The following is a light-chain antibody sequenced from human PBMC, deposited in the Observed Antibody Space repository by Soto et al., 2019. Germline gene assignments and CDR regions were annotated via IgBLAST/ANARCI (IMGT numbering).Light chain of an antibody. V-gene: IGLV1-44*01. Sequence: QSVLTQPPSVSGTPGQTVTISCSGSSSNIGSKSVQWYQQLPETAPKLLIYSNNQRPSGVPDRFSGSKSGTSASLAISGLQSEDEAHYDCGAWDDTLNVLVFGGGTKLTVL. CDR3: GAWDDTLNVLV. CDR2: SNN. CDR1: SSNIGSKS. J-gene: IGLJ2*01.